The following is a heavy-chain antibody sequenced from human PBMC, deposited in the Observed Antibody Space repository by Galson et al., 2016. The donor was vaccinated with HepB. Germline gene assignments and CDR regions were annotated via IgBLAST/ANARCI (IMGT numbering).Heavy chain of an antibody. CDR3: ARAYFDFWSGINYYYYMDV. V-gene: IGHV1-18*04. CDR2: ISTHNGNT. J-gene: IGHJ6*03. CDR1: GYSLTSYG. Sequence: SVKVSCKASGYSLTSYGISWVRQAPGRGLEWMGWISTHNGNTNYAQTLQGRVTMTTDTSTNTAYMELRRLTSDDTAMYYCARAYFDFWSGINYYYYMDVWGKGTTVTVSS. D-gene: IGHD3-3*01.